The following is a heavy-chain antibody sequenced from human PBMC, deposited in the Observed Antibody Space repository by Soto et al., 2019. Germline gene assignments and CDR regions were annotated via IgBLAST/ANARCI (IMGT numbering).Heavy chain of an antibody. V-gene: IGHV3-48*02. Sequence: VQLVESGGGLVQPGGSLRLSCAASGFTFSTYSMNWVRQAPGQGLEWVSYISSRSYTIYYVDSVKGRFTISRDNAKNSLYLQMNSLRDEDTAVYYCARGGSSSDNGLDVWGQGTTGTVSS. J-gene: IGHJ6*02. CDR2: ISSRSYTI. CDR1: GFTFSTYS. CDR3: ARGGSSSDNGLDV. D-gene: IGHD6-6*01.